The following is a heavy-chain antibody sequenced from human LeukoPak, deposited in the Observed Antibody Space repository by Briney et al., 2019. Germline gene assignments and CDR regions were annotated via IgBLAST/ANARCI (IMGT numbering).Heavy chain of an antibody. D-gene: IGHD3-10*01. CDR1: GFTFSSYA. Sequence: GGSLRLSCAASGFTFSSYAMSWVRQAPGKGLEWVSAISGSGGSTYYADSVKGRFTISRDNSKNTLYLQMNSLRAEDTAVYYCAKDGSVPAAIQNRLLWFGELKTPPQTYYFDYWGQGTLVTVSS. CDR2: ISGSGGST. J-gene: IGHJ4*02. V-gene: IGHV3-23*01. CDR3: AKDGSVPAAIQNRLLWFGELKTPPQTYYFDY.